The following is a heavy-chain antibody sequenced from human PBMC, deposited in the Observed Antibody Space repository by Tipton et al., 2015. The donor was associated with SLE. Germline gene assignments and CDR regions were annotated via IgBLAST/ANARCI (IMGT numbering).Heavy chain of an antibody. J-gene: IGHJ2*01. CDR3: ARRRYSSSSRPYWYFDL. CDR1: GGSISGYY. V-gene: IGHV4-59*08. Sequence: TLSLTCTVSGGSISGYYWSWVRQPPGKGLEWIGYISFSGLTNYNPSVRSRVSTSMDTSKNQFSLKLSSVTAADTAVYYCARRRYSSSSRPYWYFDLWGRGTLVTVSS. D-gene: IGHD6-6*01. CDR2: ISFSGLT.